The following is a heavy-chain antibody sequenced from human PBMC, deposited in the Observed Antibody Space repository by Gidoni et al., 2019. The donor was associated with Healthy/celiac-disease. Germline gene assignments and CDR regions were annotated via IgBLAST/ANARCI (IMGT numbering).Heavy chain of an antibody. CDR1: GFTFSSYG. Sequence: QVQLVESGGGVVQPGRSLRLSCAASGFTFSSYGMHWVRQAPGKGLEWVAVIWYDGSKKYYADSVKGRFTISRDNSKNTLYLQMNSLRAEDTAVYYCARANRLRSPIDYWGQGTLVTVSS. CDR3: ARANRLRSPIDY. V-gene: IGHV3-33*01. CDR2: IWYDGSKK. J-gene: IGHJ4*02.